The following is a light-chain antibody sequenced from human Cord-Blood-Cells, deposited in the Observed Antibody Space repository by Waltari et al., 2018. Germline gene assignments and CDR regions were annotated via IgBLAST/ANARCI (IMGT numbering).Light chain of an antibody. CDR1: SSDVGGYNY. CDR2: DVS. Sequence: QSALTQPASVSGSPGQSITSSCTGTSSDVGGYNYVSWYQQHPGKTTKLMIYDVSKPTVGFANSFSGCKAGSTASPSISGLQPADAADYYCSSSMISRIVVYRGETKLTV. CDR3: SSSMISRIVV. J-gene: IGLJ2*01. V-gene: IGLV2-14*01.